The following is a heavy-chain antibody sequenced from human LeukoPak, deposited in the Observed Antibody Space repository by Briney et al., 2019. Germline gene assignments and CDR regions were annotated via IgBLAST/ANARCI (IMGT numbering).Heavy chain of an antibody. CDR2: IYYSGST. CDR3: ARDIYDSSGYYYGSFDP. D-gene: IGHD3-22*01. CDR1: GGSISSGDYY. J-gene: IGHJ5*02. Sequence: SETLSLTCTVSGGSISSGDYYWSWIRQPPGKGLEWIGYIYYSGSTYYNPSLKSRVTISVDTSKNQFSLKLSSVTAADTAVYYCARDIYDSSGYYYGSFDPWAQGTLVTVSS. V-gene: IGHV4-30-4*01.